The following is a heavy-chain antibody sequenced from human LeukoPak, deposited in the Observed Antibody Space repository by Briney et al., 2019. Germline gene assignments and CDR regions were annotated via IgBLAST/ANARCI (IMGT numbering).Heavy chain of an antibody. CDR3: ASVDYGGNHDY. V-gene: IGHV3-30*01. CDR1: GFTFSSYA. Sequence: GGSLRLSCAASGFTFSSYAMHWVRQAPGKGLEWVAVISYDGSNKYYADPVKGRFTISRDNSKNTLYLQMNSLRAEDTAVYYCASVDYGGNHDYWGQGTLVTVSS. D-gene: IGHD4-23*01. CDR2: ISYDGSNK. J-gene: IGHJ4*02.